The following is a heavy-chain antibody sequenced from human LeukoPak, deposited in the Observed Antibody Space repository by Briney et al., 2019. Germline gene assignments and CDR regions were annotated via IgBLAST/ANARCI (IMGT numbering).Heavy chain of an antibody. V-gene: IGHV3-48*01. CDR1: ASTLGSYS. CDR3: ARARIWDFWSGRLFHY. D-gene: IGHD3-3*01. Sequence: SLRLSCAVSASTLGSYSINWVRPAAGNGLEWVSYISSSSSTIYYADSVKGRFTISRDNAKNSLYLQMNSLRAEDPAVFYCARARIWDFWSGRLFHYWGQGTLVTVSS. J-gene: IGHJ4*02. CDR2: ISSSSSTI.